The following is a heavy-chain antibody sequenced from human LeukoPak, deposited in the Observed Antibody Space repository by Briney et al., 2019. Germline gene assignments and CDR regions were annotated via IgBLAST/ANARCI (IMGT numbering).Heavy chain of an antibody. Sequence: GESLKISCKGSGYSFTSYWITWVRQMPGKGLEWMGRIDPSDSYTNYSPSFQGHVTTSADKSISTAYLQWSGLKASDTAMYYCARRDGFGAIDFAFDIWGQGTMVTVSS. CDR3: ARRDGFGAIDFAFDI. J-gene: IGHJ3*02. V-gene: IGHV5-10-1*01. D-gene: IGHD3-10*01. CDR1: GYSFTSYW. CDR2: IDPSDSYT.